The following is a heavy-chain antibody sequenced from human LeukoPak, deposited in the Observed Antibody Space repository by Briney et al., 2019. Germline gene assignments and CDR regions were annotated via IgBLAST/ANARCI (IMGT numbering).Heavy chain of an antibody. CDR3: ARAPGYGAAYYFDY. CDR1: GFTVSSNY. CDR2: IYSGGST. V-gene: IGHV3-66*02. Sequence: GSLRLSCAASGFTVSSNYMSWVRQAPGKGLEWVSVIYSGGSTYYADSVKGRFTISRDNSKNTLYLQMNSLRAEDTAVYYCARAPGYGAAYYFDYWGQGTLVTVSS. D-gene: IGHD1-1*01. J-gene: IGHJ4*02.